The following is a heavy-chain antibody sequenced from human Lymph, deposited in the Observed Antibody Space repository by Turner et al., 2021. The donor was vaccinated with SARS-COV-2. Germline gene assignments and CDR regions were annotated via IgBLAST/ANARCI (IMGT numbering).Heavy chain of an antibody. V-gene: IGHV3-30-3*02. CDR2: ISDDGSNK. J-gene: IGHJ4*02. Sequence: QVQLVESGGGVVQPGRSLRLSCAASGFTFSTYAMHWVRQAPGKGLEWVAIISDDGSNKYYADSVKGRFTISRDNSKNTLYLQMNSLRAEDTAVYYCAKHYYDSSGYNASDYFDYWGQGTLVTVSS. CDR3: AKHYYDSSGYNASDYFDY. CDR1: GFTFSTYA. D-gene: IGHD3-22*01.